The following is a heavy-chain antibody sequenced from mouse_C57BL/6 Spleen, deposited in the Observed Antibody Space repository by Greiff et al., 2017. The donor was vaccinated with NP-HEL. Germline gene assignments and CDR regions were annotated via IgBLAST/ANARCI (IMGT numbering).Heavy chain of an antibody. CDR2: IWWDDDK. V-gene: IGHV8-8*01. D-gene: IGHD1-1*01. CDR3: ARNNYYGSSYHWYFDV. CDR1: GFSLSTFGMG. Sequence: QVTLKVSGPGILQPSQTLSLTCSFSGFSLSTFGMGVGWIRQPSGKGLEWLAHIWWDDDKYYNPALKSRLTISKDTSKNQVFLKIANVDTADTATYYCARNNYYGSSYHWYFDVWGTGTTVTVSS. J-gene: IGHJ1*03.